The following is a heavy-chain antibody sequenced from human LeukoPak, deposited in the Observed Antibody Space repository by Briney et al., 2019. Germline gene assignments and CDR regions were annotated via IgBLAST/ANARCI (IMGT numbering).Heavy chain of an antibody. CDR1: GGSISNTDRY. J-gene: IGHJ6*03. Sequence: SETLSLTCSVFGGSISNTDRYWGWVRQPPEKGLEWIGSIYYSGFTYYNSSLKSRVTISVDTSKNQFSLKLSSVTAADTAVYYCARHQEAMVRGVLYYMDVWGKGTTVTISS. CDR3: ARHQEAMVRGVLYYMDV. D-gene: IGHD3-10*01. V-gene: IGHV4-39*01. CDR2: IYYSGFT.